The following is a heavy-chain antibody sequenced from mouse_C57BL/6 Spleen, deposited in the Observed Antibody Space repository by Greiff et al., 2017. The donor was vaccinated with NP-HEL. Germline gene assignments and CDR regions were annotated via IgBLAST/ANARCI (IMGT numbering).Heavy chain of an antibody. CDR2: IYPGDGDT. Sequence: VQLQQSGAELVKPGASVKISCKASGYAFSSYWMNWVKQRPGKGLEWIGQIYPGDGDTNYNGKFKGKATLTADKSSSTAYMQLSSLTSEDSAVYFCARILRSYCFDYWGQGTTLTVSS. V-gene: IGHV1-80*01. D-gene: IGHD1-1*01. J-gene: IGHJ2*01. CDR3: ARILRSYCFDY. CDR1: GYAFSSYW.